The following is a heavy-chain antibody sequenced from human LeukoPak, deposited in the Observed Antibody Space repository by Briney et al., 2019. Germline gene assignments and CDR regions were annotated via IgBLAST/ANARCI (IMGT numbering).Heavy chain of an antibody. CDR1: GGTFSNYA. J-gene: IGHJ5*02. Sequence: GASVKVSCKPSGGTFSNYAISWVRQAPGQGLEWMGGIIPILGSANYAQKFQGRVTIATDASTNTAYMETSSLRSEDMAVYYCVRSHYAFWSGFGAWGQGTLVTVSS. V-gene: IGHV1-69*05. D-gene: IGHD3-3*01. CDR2: IIPILGSA. CDR3: VRSHYAFWSGFGA.